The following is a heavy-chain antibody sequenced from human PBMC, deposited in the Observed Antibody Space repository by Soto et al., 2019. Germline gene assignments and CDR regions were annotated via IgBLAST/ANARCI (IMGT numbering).Heavy chain of an antibody. D-gene: IGHD3-16*02. J-gene: IGHJ3*01. Sequence: GSLRLSCASSGFTLSMSAVNWVRQAPGKGLEWVSYISDSGDRTYYADSVKGRFTISRDRSKNTVSLQMDSLRAEDTAVYYCAKDRGIIVKAGDAFDVWGQGTKVTVS. CDR2: ISDSGDRT. CDR1: GFTLSMSA. CDR3: AKDRGIIVKAGDAFDV. V-gene: IGHV3-23*01.